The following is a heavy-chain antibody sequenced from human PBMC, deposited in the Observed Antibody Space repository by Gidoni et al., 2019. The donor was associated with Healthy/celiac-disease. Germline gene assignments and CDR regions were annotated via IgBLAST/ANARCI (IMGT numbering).Heavy chain of an antibody. CDR3: ARLHSSGFPQIDY. CDR1: GFTFSDHY. CDR2: TRNKANSYTT. V-gene: IGHV3-72*01. J-gene: IGHJ4*02. D-gene: IGHD6-19*01. Sequence: EVQLVESGGGLVQPGGSLRLSCAASGFTFSDHYMDWVRQAPGKGLEWVGRTRNKANSYTTEYAASVKGRFTIARDDSKNSLYLQMNSLKTEDTAVYYCARLHSSGFPQIDYWGQGTLVTVSS.